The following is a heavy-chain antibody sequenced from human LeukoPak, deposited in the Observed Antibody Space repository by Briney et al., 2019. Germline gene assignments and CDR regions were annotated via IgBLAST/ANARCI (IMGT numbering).Heavy chain of an antibody. V-gene: IGHV3-30*02. CDR2: IQYNGSNK. J-gene: IGHJ5*02. CDR3: ARVST. Sequence: GGSLRLSCAASGFTFSTYGMHWVRQAPGKGLEWVAFIQYNGSNKYYADSVKGRFTISRDNSKNTLYLQMNSLRAEDTAVYYCARVSTWGQGTLVTVSS. CDR1: GFTFSTYG.